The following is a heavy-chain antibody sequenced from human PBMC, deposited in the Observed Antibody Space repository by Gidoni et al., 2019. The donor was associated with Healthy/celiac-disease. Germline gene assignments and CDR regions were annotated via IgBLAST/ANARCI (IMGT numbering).Heavy chain of an antibody. J-gene: IGHJ4*02. V-gene: IGHV3-11*06. CDR2: ISSSSSYT. Sequence: QVQLVESGGGLVKPGGSLRLSCAASGFTFSDYYMSWIRQAPGKGLGWVSYISSSSSYTNYADSVKGRFTISRDNAKNSLYLQMNSLRAEDTAVYYCARAALGIRQPITPFDYWGQGTLVTVSS. CDR3: ARAALGIRQPITPFDY. CDR1: GFTFSDYY. D-gene: IGHD1-20*01.